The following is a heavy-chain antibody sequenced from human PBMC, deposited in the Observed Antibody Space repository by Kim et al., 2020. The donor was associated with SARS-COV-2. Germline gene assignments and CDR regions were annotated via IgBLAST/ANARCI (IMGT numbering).Heavy chain of an antibody. V-gene: IGHV4-61*02. CDR2: IYTSGST. CDR3: AGTKWELPFKY. CDR1: GGSISSGSYY. Sequence: SETLSLTCTVSGGSISSGSYYWSWIRQPAGKGLEWIGRIYTSGSTNYNPSLKSRVTISVDTSKNQFSLKLSSVTAADTAVYYCAGTKWELPFKYWGQGTLVTVSS. D-gene: IGHD1-26*01. J-gene: IGHJ4*02.